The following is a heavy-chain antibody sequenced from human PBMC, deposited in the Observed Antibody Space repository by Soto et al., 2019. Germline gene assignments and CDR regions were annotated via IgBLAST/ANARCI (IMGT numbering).Heavy chain of an antibody. Sequence: QVQLVESGGGVVQPGTSLRLSCAASGFTFNSHGMHWVRQAPGKGLEWVAVIRYDGTNEFCADSVKDRFTISRDNSKNTVYLQMSSLRAEDTAVYYCARDRGSSWFGPIDYWGQGTLVTVSS. J-gene: IGHJ4*02. CDR2: IRYDGTNE. CDR3: ARDRGSSWFGPIDY. V-gene: IGHV3-33*01. D-gene: IGHD6-13*01. CDR1: GFTFNSHG.